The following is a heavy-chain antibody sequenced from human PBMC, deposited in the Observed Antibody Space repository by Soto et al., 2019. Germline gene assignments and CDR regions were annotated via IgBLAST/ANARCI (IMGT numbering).Heavy chain of an antibody. CDR3: ARGGRSNYYYYYGMDV. D-gene: IGHD3-16*01. CDR2: IIPIFGTA. Sequence: QVQLVQSGAEVKKPGSSVKVSCKASGGTFSSYAISWVRQDPGQGLEWMGGIIPIFGTANYEQKFQGRVTIAADETTSTAYMELSSLRSEDTAVYYCARGGRSNYYYYYGMDVWGQGTTVTVSS. V-gene: IGHV1-69*01. J-gene: IGHJ6*02. CDR1: GGTFSSYA.